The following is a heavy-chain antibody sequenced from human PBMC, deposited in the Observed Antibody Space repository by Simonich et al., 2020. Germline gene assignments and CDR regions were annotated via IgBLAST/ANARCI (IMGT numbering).Heavy chain of an antibody. Sequence: QLQLQESGPGLVKHSETLSLTCTVSGGSISSRGYYWGWIRQPPGTGLEGIGSIYYRGSTYYNPHLKNRVTISVDTTKNQFALKLSSVTAADTAVYYCARHAGFAFDIWGQGTMVTVSS. CDR3: ARHAGFAFDI. V-gene: IGHV4-39*01. CDR1: GGSISSRGYY. CDR2: IYYRGST. J-gene: IGHJ3*02. D-gene: IGHD6-13*01.